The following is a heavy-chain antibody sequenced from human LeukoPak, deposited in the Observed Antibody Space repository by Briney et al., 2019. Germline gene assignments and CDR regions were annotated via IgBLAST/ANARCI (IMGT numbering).Heavy chain of an antibody. CDR1: GFTFSSYA. CDR3: ARGITMIVPYYFDY. D-gene: IGHD3-22*01. V-gene: IGHV3-30-3*01. CDR2: ISYGGSNK. Sequence: PGGSLRLSCAASGFTFSSYAMHWVRQAPGKGLEWVAVISYGGSNKYYAYSVKGRFTISRDNSKNTLYLQMNSLRAEDTAVYYCARGITMIVPYYFDYWGQGTLVTVSS. J-gene: IGHJ4*02.